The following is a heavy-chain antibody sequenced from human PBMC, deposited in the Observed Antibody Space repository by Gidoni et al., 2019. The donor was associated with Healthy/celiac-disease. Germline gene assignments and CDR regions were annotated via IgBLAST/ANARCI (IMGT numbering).Heavy chain of an antibody. CDR1: GFTFSSYG. J-gene: IGHJ4*02. CDR2: ISNDGSNK. Sequence: QVQLVESGGGVVQPGRSLRLSCAASGFTFSSYGMHWVRQAPGKGLEGVAVISNDGSNKYYADSVKGRFTISRDNSKNTLYLQMNSLRAEDTAVYYCAKGSYGDYAWDGFIDYWGQGTLVTVSS. V-gene: IGHV3-30*18. CDR3: AKGSYGDYAWDGFIDY. D-gene: IGHD4-17*01.